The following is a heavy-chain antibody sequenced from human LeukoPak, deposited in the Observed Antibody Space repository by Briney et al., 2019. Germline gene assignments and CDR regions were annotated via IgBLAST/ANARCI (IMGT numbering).Heavy chain of an antibody. CDR3: ARCGETKLTY. D-gene: IGHD4-11*01. V-gene: IGHV3-7*01. J-gene: IGHJ4*02. CDR1: GFTFSSFQ. Sequence: GGSLRLSCAASGFTFSSFQMSWVRQAPGKGLERVANIKEDGNEKYYLDSVKGRFTISRDNAKNSLYLQMNSLRAEDTAVYYCARCGETKLTYWGQGTLVTVSS. CDR2: IKEDGNEK.